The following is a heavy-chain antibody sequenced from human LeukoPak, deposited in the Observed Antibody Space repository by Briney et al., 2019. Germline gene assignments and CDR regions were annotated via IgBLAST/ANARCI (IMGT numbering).Heavy chain of an antibody. CDR3: ARGIMVYAIWSYFDY. Sequence: GGSLRLSCAASGFTFSSYSMNWVRQAPGKGLEWVSSISSSSSYIYYADSVKGRFTISRDNAKNSLYLQMNSLRAEDTAVYYCARGIMVYAIWSYFDYWGQGTLVTVSS. CDR1: GFTFSSYS. V-gene: IGHV3-21*04. D-gene: IGHD2-8*01. CDR2: ISSSSSYI. J-gene: IGHJ4*02.